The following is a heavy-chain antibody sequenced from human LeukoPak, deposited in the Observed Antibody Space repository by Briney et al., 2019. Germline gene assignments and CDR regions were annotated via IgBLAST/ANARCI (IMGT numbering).Heavy chain of an antibody. V-gene: IGHV1-18*01. Sequence: ASVKVSCKASGYTFTSYYINWVRQAPGQGLEWMGWISAYNGRTNYAQKLQDRVTMTTDTSTSTAYMELRSLRDDDTAMYYCARDSAVAGSAVGYWGQGTLVTVTS. CDR1: GYTFTSYY. J-gene: IGHJ4*02. CDR3: ARDSAVAGSAVGY. D-gene: IGHD6-19*01. CDR2: ISAYNGRT.